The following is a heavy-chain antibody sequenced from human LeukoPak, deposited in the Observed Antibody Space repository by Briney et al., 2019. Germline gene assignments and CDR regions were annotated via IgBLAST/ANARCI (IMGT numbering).Heavy chain of an antibody. J-gene: IGHJ4*02. D-gene: IGHD5-24*01. CDR2: IYYSGST. CDR1: GGSISSYY. Sequence: PSETLSLTCTVPGGSISSYYWTWLRQPPGKGLEWIGYIYYSGSTSYNPSLMSRVTFSVDTSRNQFSLRLTSVTAADTAVYYCARVSSGSRRGGYNVVDYWGQGTLVTVSS. V-gene: IGHV4-59*01. CDR3: ARVSSGSRRGGYNVVDY.